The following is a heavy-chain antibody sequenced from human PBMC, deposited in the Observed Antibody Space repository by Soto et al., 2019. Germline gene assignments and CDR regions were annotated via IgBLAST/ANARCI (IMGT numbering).Heavy chain of an antibody. J-gene: IGHJ6*02. CDR3: ARDNPTICGVPYYYYGMDV. CDR1: GYTFTSYG. D-gene: IGHD3-3*01. CDR2: ISAYNGNT. V-gene: IGHV1-18*01. Sequence: GASVKVSCKASGYTFTSYGISWVRQAPGQGLEWMGWISAYNGNTNYAQKLQGRVTMTTDTSTSTAYMELRSLRSDDTAVYYCARDNPTICGVPYYYYGMDVWGQGTTVTVSS.